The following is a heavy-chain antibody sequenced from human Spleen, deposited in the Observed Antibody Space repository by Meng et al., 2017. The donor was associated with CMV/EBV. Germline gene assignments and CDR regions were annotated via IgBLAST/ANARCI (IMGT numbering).Heavy chain of an antibody. CDR2: IYSGGST. D-gene: IGHD6-13*01. J-gene: IGHJ6*02. CDR3: ASPSRYSSSWAYYYGMDV. CDR1: GFTFDDYG. Sequence: GGSLRLSCAASGFTFDDYGMSWVRQAPGKGLEWVSVIYSGGSTYYADSVKGRFTISRDNSKNTLYLQMNSLRAEDTAVYYCASPSRYSSSWAYYYGMDVWGQGTTVTVSS. V-gene: IGHV3-66*02.